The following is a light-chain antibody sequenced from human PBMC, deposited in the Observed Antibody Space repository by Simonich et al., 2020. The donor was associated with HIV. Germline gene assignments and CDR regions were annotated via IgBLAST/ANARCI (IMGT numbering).Light chain of an antibody. CDR3: CSYAGSSTWV. CDR1: SSNIGAGYG. CDR2: DDN. Sequence: QSVLTQPPSVSGAPGQRVTISCTGSSSNIGAGYGVHWYQQLPGTAPKLLIYDDNTRPSGVPDRFSGSKSGNTASLTISGLQAEDEADYYCCSYAGSSTWVFGAGTKLTVL. J-gene: IGLJ3*02. V-gene: IGLV1-40*01.